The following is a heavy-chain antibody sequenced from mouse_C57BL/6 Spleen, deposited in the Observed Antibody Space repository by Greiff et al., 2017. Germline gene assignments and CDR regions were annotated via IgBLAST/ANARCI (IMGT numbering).Heavy chain of an antibody. CDR2: LYIGNGYT. V-gene: IGHV1-58*01. CDR1: GYTFTSYG. CDR3: ERRAVVSYYAMDY. D-gene: IGHD1-1*01. J-gene: IGHJ4*01. Sequence: VKLMESGAELVRPGSSVKMSCKPSGYTFTSYGINWVKQRPGQGMEWIGYLYIGNGYTEYNEKFKGKATLTSDTSSSTAYMQLSSLTTEYSAIYFCERRAVVSYYAMDYWGQGTSVTVSS.